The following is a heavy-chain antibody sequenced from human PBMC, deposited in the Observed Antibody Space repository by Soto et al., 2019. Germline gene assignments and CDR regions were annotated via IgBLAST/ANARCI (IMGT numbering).Heavy chain of an antibody. CDR1: GYTFTSSY. Sequence: QVQLVQSGSEVKKPGASVKVSCKASGYTFTSSYMHWVRQAPGQGLEWMGIINPSGGSTIYAQKCRGIVTMTRDTTTRTVYMELSSLRSEDTAVYYCAIGAPPFYSRPNYYYGMDAWGQRSTVTVSS. D-gene: IGHD3-3*02. CDR2: INPSGGST. J-gene: IGHJ6*02. CDR3: AIGAPPFYSRPNYYYGMDA. V-gene: IGHV1-46*01.